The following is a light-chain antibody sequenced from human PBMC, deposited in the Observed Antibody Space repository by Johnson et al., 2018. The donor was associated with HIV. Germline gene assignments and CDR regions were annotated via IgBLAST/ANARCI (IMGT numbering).Light chain of an antibody. Sequence: QSMLTQSPSVSAAPGQKVTISCSGSSSNIGNNYVSWYQQLPGTAPKLLIYDNNKRPSGIPDRFSGSKSGTSATLVITGLQTGDEAEYYCGGWDSSLSAGLFGTGTKVTVL. CDR1: SSNIGNNY. V-gene: IGLV1-51*01. CDR3: GGWDSSLSAGL. CDR2: DNN. J-gene: IGLJ1*01.